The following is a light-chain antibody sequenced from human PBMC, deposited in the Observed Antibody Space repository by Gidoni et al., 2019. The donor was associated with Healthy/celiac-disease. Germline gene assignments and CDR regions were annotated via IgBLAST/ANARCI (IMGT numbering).Light chain of an antibody. CDR2: LGS. J-gene: IGKJ2*01. CDR1: PGLLHSNGYNY. Sequence: IVMTQSPLSLPVTPGEPASISCRSSPGLLHSNGYNYLDWYLQKPGQSPQLLIYLGSNRASGVPDRFSGSGSGTDFTLKISRVEAEDVGVYYCMQALQTPYTFGQGTKLEIK. V-gene: IGKV2-28*01. CDR3: MQALQTPYT.